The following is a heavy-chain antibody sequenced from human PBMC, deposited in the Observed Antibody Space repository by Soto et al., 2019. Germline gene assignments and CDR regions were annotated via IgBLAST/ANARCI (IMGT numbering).Heavy chain of an antibody. D-gene: IGHD2-2*01. CDR3: TTDPDCSSTSCYSSLGSVATVSELYGMDV. J-gene: IGHJ6*02. Sequence: PXVSLRLSCAASGFTFSNAWMSWVRQAPGKGLEWVGRIKSKTDGGTTDYAAPVKGRFTISRDDSKNTLYLQMNSLKTEDTAVYYCTTDPDCSSTSCYSSLGSVATVSELYGMDVWGQGTTVTVSS. CDR1: GFTFSNAW. CDR2: IKSKTDGGTT. V-gene: IGHV3-15*01.